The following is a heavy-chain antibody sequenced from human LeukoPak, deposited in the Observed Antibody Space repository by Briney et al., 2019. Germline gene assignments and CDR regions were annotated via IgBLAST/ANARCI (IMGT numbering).Heavy chain of an antibody. D-gene: IGHD6-13*01. CDR1: GGSISSGGYY. Sequence: PSQTLSLTCTVSGGSISSGGYYWSWIRQHPGKGLEWIGYIYYSGSTYYNPSLKSRVTISVDTSKNQFSLKLSSVTAADTAVYYCARDRPIAAAGYYYYYGMDVWGQGTTVTVSS. CDR3: ARDRPIAAAGYYYYYGMDV. J-gene: IGHJ6*02. CDR2: IYYSGST. V-gene: IGHV4-31*03.